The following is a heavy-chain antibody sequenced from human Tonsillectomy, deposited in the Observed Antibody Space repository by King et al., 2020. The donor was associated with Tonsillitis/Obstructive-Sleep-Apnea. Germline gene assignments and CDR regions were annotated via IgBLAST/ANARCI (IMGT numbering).Heavy chain of an antibody. V-gene: IGHV5-51*01. CDR1: GYSFTNYW. CDR3: ARTGGVGQPVDAFDI. Sequence: VQLVESGAEVEKPGESLKISCKGSGYSFTNYWIGSVRQMPGKSLEWMGIIYPGDSDTRYSPSFQGQVTISADKSISTAYLQWGTLKASDTAIYYCARTGGVGQPVDAFDIWGEGTVVTVSS. J-gene: IGHJ3*02. CDR2: IYPGDSDT. D-gene: IGHD3-16*01.